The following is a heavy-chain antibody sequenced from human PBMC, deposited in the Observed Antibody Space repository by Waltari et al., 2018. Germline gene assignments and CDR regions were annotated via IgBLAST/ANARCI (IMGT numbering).Heavy chain of an antibody. CDR3: ANYGSGWLFPFY. V-gene: IGHV3-23*01. Sequence: EVQLLQSGGGLVQPGGSLRLSCAASGFIFGTYAMTWVRQAPGKGLEWVSTISSIGGSTYYADSVRGRFTISRDSSKNILYLQMNSLKDEDTAVYYCANYGSGWLFPFYWGQGTLVTVSS. CDR2: ISSIGGST. J-gene: IGHJ4*02. D-gene: IGHD6-19*01. CDR1: GFIFGTYA.